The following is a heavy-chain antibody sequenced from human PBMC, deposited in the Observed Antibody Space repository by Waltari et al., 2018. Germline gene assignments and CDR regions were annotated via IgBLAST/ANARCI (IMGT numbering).Heavy chain of an antibody. CDR1: GYTFTSYG. V-gene: IGHV1-18*01. CDR2: IRAYDGNT. CDR3: ARMFGHGDYYFDY. D-gene: IGHD4-17*01. J-gene: IGHJ4*02. Sequence: QVQLVQSGAEVKKPGASVKVSCKASGYTFTSYGISWVRQAPGQGLEWMGWIRAYDGNTNDARKLQGRVTMTTDTSTSTANMEMRSLRYDDTAVYYCARMFGHGDYYFDYWGQGTLVTVSS.